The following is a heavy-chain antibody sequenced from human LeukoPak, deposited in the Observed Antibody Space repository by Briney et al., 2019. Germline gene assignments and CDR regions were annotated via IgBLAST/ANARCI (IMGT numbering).Heavy chain of an antibody. CDR1: GYTFTGYY. CDR2: INPNSGCT. Sequence: SVNVSCKSSGYTFTGYYMHWVRQAPGQGLDWMGWINPNSGCTNYAHKLQGRVTMTRDTSISTAYTELSRLRSDDTAVYYCARDGDTAMVTDYWGQGTLVTVSS. V-gene: IGHV1-2*02. J-gene: IGHJ4*02. D-gene: IGHD5-18*01. CDR3: ARDGDTAMVTDY.